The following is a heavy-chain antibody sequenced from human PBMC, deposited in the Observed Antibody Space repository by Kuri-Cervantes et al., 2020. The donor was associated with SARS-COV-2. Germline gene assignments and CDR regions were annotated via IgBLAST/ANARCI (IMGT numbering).Heavy chain of an antibody. J-gene: IGHJ1*01. D-gene: IGHD6-13*01. CDR3: AKDVAAGTRAPPEYFQH. Sequence: GESLKISCAASGFTFSCYAMSWVRQAPGKGLEWVSTISGGGGSTYYADSVEGRFTISRDSSKNTLYLQMNSLRAEDTAVYYCAKDVAAGTRAPPEYFQHWGQGTLVTVPQ. V-gene: IGHV3-23*01. CDR1: GFTFSCYA. CDR2: ISGGGGST.